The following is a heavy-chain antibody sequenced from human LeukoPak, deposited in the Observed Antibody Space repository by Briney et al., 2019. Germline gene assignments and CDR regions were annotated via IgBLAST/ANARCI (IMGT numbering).Heavy chain of an antibody. CDR1: GGSISSSNW. CDR3: AREGQADDILTGYYYDY. V-gene: IGHV4-4*02. CDR2: IYHSGST. D-gene: IGHD3-9*01. Sequence: PSGTLSLTCAVSGGSISSSNWWSWVRQPPGKGLEWIGEIYHSGSTNYNPSLKSRVTISVDKSKNQFSLKLSSVTAADTAVYYCAREGQADDILTGYYYDYWGQGTLVTVSS. J-gene: IGHJ4*02.